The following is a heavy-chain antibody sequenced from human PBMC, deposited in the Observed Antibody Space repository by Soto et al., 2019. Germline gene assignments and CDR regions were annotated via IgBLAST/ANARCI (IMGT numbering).Heavy chain of an antibody. CDR1: GFTFSTYS. CDR2: ISSSGSYI. V-gene: IGHV3-21*01. Sequence: PGGSLRLSCAASGFTFSTYSMNWVRQAPGKGLEWVSSISSSGSYIYYADSVKGRFTISRDNSKNTVYLQMNSLRAEDTAVYYCARALYYDFDYWGQGTLVTVSS. D-gene: IGHD3-3*01. J-gene: IGHJ4*02. CDR3: ARALYYDFDY.